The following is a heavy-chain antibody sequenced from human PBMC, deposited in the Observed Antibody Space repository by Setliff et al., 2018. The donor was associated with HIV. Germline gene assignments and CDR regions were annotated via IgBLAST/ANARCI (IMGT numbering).Heavy chain of an antibody. V-gene: IGHV5-51*01. CDR2: LYPGDSDT. D-gene: IGHD3-22*01. Sequence: GESLKISCQGSGYSFTSFWIAWARQMPGKGLEWMGILYPGDSDTRYSPSFQGQVTISADKSFSTAYLQWSSLKASDTAMYYCARLIYYDSSGPKGYYFDYWGQGTLVTVSS. CDR1: GYSFTSFW. CDR3: ARLIYYDSSGPKGYYFDY. J-gene: IGHJ4*02.